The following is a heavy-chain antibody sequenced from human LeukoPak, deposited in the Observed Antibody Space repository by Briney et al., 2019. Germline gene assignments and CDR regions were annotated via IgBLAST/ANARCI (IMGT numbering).Heavy chain of an antibody. CDR1: GFTFSSYG. D-gene: IGHD6-13*01. CDR2: ISGSGGST. J-gene: IGHJ4*02. V-gene: IGHV3-23*01. Sequence: PGGSLRLSCAASGFTFSSYGMSWVRQAPGKGLEWVSAISGSGGSTYYADSVKGRFTISRDNSKNTLYLQMNSLRAEDTAVYYCAKDLRGSSWYRRNFDYWGQGTLVTVSS. CDR3: AKDLRGSSWYRRNFDY.